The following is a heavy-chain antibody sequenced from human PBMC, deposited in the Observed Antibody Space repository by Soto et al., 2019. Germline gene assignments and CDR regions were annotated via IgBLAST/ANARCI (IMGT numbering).Heavy chain of an antibody. CDR1: GGSFSGYY. J-gene: IGHJ4*02. CDR2: INHSGST. V-gene: IGHV4-34*01. D-gene: IGHD3-16*01. CDR3: ARGPGVTF. Sequence: SETLSLTCAVYGGSFSGYYWSWIRQPPGKGLEWIGEINHSGSTNYNPSLKSRVTISVDTSKNQFSLKLSSVTAADTAVYYCARGPGVTFWGQGTLVTVSS.